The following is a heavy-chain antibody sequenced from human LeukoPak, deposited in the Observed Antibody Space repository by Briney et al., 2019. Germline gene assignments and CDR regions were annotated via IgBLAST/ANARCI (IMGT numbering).Heavy chain of an antibody. V-gene: IGHV3-7*01. D-gene: IGHD2-21*02. CDR2: IKQDASVR. J-gene: IGHJ4*02. CDR3: ARKGLPDH. Sequence: ETLSLTCAVYGGSFSGYYWSWIRQPPGKGLEWVANIKQDASVRYYVASVKGRFTISRDNARNLVHLQMNSLRAEDTAVYYCARKGLPDHWGQGTMVTVSS. CDR1: GGSFSGYY.